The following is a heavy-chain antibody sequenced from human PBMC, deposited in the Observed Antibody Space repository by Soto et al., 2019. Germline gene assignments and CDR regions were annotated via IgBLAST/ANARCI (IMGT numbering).Heavy chain of an antibody. D-gene: IGHD6-19*01. J-gene: IGHJ4*02. V-gene: IGHV3-33*01. CDR2: IWYDGSNK. CDR3: ARDPYSSGWNIVDY. Sequence: QVQLVESGGGVVQPGRSLRLSCAASGFTFSSYGMHWVRQAPGKGLEWVAVIWYDGSNKYYADSVKGRFTISRDNSKNTLYLQMNSLRAEDTAGYYCARDPYSSGWNIVDYWGQGTLVTVSS. CDR1: GFTFSSYG.